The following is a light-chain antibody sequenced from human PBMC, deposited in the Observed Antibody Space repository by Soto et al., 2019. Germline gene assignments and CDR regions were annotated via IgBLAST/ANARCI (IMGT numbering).Light chain of an antibody. J-gene: IGKJ4*01. CDR2: DAS. CDR1: QSVSSY. V-gene: IGKV3-11*01. Sequence: EIVLTQSPATLSLSPGERATLSCRASQSVSSYLAWYQQKPGQAPRLLLYDASNRASGIPARFSGRGSGTDFTLTLSSLEPKDFAIYYCQQRSNWPPVTFGGGTKVEIK. CDR3: QQRSNWPPVT.